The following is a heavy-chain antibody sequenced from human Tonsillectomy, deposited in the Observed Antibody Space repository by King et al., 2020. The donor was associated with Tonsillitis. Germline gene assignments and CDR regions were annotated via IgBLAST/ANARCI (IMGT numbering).Heavy chain of an antibody. D-gene: IGHD1-26*01. Sequence: LQLQESGPGVVKPSDTLSRTCTVSGASISSSDNFWAWIRQPPGKWLEWIGYMFYSGTGFYNPSLKSRITISVGTSETRFSLKLSAVTAADTAVYFCARYVSGRFDYWGQGALVTVSS. V-gene: IGHV4-39*01. CDR3: ARYVSGRFDY. CDR1: GASISSSDNF. CDR2: MFYSGTG. J-gene: IGHJ4*02.